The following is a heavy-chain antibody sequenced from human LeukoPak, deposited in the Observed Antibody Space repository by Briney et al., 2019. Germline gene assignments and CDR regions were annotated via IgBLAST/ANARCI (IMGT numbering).Heavy chain of an antibody. CDR3: AKDLQYYDFWSGYYGGAYYFDY. CDR1: GFTFSSYA. D-gene: IGHD3-3*01. CDR2: ISDSGGST. V-gene: IGHV3-23*01. Sequence: PGGSLRLSCAASGFTFSSYAMSWVRQAPGKGLEWVSAISDSGGSTYYADSVKGRFTISRDNSKNTLYLQMNSLRAEDTAVYYCAKDLQYYDFWSGYYGGAYYFDYWGQGTLVTVSS. J-gene: IGHJ4*02.